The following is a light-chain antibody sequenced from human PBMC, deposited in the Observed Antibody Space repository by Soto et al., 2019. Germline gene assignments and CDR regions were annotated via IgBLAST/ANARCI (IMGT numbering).Light chain of an antibody. J-gene: IGKJ1*01. V-gene: IGKV3-15*01. Sequence: EIGMSQSPATLSVSPGERATLSYRASQSVSSNLAWYQQKPGQAPRLLIYGASTRATGIPARFSGSGSGTEFTLTISSLQSEDFAVYYCQQYNNWPPWTFGQGTKVAIK. CDR2: GAS. CDR3: QQYNNWPPWT. CDR1: QSVSSN.